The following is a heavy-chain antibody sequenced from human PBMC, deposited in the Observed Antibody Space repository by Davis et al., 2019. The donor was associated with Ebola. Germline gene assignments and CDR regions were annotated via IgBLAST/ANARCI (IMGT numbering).Heavy chain of an antibody. CDR1: GYTFTSYD. Sequence: ASAKVSCKASGYTFTSYDINWVRQATGQGLEWMGWMNPNSGNTGYAQKFQGRVTMTRNTSISTAYMELSSLRSEDTAVYYCARAYGDYYYYGMDVWGQGTTVTVSS. CDR3: ARAYGDYYYYGMDV. D-gene: IGHD4-17*01. CDR2: MNPNSGNT. J-gene: IGHJ6*02. V-gene: IGHV1-8*02.